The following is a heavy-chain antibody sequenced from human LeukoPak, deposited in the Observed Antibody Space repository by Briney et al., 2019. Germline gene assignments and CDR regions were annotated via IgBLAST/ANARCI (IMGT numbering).Heavy chain of an antibody. Sequence: ASVKVSCKASGYTFTSYDISWVRQAPGQGLEWMGWISAYNGNTNYAQKLQGRVTMTTDTSTSTAYMELRSLRSDDTAVYYCARDRSNYYDSSGYWYWGQGTLVTVSS. CDR3: ARDRSNYYDSSGYWY. CDR2: ISAYNGNT. D-gene: IGHD3-22*01. CDR1: GYTFTSYD. J-gene: IGHJ4*02. V-gene: IGHV1-18*01.